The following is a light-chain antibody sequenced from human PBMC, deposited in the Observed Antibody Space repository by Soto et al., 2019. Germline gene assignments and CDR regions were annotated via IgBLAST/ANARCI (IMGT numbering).Light chain of an antibody. J-gene: IGKJ1*01. CDR2: GEF. Sequence: IVMTQSPATLSLSPGDKATLSCRASQSVSSDLAWYQQKPGQAPRLLLYGEFTRATSVPARFSGSGSGTEFTLTISSLQSEDFAVYYCQQYNKWPRWTFGQGTKVDIK. CDR3: QQYNKWPRWT. CDR1: QSVSSD. V-gene: IGKV3-15*01.